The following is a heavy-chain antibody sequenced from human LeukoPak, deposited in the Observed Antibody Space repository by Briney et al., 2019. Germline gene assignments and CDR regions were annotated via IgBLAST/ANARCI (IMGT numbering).Heavy chain of an antibody. CDR2: INHSGNT. CDR3: ARYGSGSTYYFDY. Sequence: PSETLSLTCAVYGGSFSGYYWSWLRQPPGKGLEWIGEINHSGNTYYNPSLKSRVTISVDTSKNQFSLNLSSVTAADTAVYYCARYGSGSTYYFDYWGQGTLVTVSS. CDR1: GGSFSGYY. J-gene: IGHJ4*02. D-gene: IGHD3-10*01. V-gene: IGHV4-34*01.